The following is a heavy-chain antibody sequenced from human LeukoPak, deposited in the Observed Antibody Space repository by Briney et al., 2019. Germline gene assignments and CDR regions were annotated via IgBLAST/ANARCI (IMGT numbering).Heavy chain of an antibody. V-gene: IGHV1-69*04. Sequence: ASVKVSCKASGGTFSSYAISWVRQAPGQGLEWMGRIIPILGIAKYAQKLQGKVTITGDQSTSTAYMELSSLESEDTAVYYCASLGDYYDSSGYYGTGASTYWGQGTLVTVSS. D-gene: IGHD3-22*01. CDR1: GGTFSSYA. J-gene: IGHJ4*02. CDR2: IIPILGIA. CDR3: ASLGDYYDSSGYYGTGASTY.